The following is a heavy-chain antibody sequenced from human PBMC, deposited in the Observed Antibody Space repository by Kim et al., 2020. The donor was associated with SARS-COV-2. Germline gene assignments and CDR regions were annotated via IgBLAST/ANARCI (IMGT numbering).Heavy chain of an antibody. CDR2: MDQNGGER. CDR3: ARDPHCRSTSCYVDY. D-gene: IGHD2-2*01. V-gene: IGHV3-7*01. CDR1: GFNLSSYW. J-gene: IGHJ4*02. Sequence: GGSLRLSCEVSGFNLSSYWMSWVRQSPGKGLEWVADMDQNGGERQYLDSLQGRLTISRDHAKNSLYLQMNSLRAEDTAVYDCARDPHCRSTSCYVDYWGQGTLVTVAS.